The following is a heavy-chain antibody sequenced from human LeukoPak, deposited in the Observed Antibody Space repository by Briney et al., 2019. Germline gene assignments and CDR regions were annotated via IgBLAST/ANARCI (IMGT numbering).Heavy chain of an antibody. V-gene: IGHV3-21*01. D-gene: IGHD5-24*01. J-gene: IGHJ4*02. CDR1: GFTFSSYS. Sequence: GGSLRLSCAASGFTFSSYSMNWVRQAPGKGLEWVSSISSSSSYIYYADSVKGRFTISRDNAKNSLYLQMNSLRAEDTAVYYCARELVATNNTTRDGYTNYPDYWGQGTLVTVSS. CDR3: ARELVATNNTTRDGYTNYPDY. CDR2: ISSSSSYI.